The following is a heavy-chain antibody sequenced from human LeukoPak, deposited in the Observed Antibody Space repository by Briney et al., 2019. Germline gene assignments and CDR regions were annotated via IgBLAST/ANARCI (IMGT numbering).Heavy chain of an antibody. D-gene: IGHD1-26*01. V-gene: IGHV1-8*01. CDR1: GYTFTSYD. CDR3: ARVARVGATLLTYYFDF. J-gene: IGHJ4*02. CDR2: MNPNSGNT. Sequence: ASVKVSCKASGYTFTSYDINWVRQATGQGLEWMGWMNPNSGNTGYAQKFQGGVTMTRNTSISTAYMELSSLRSEDTAVYYCARVARVGATLLTYYFDFWGQGTLVTVSS.